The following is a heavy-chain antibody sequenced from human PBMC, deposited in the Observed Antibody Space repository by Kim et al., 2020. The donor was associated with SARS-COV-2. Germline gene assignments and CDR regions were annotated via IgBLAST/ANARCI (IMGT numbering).Heavy chain of an antibody. CDR2: ISGDSHNT. CDR1: GFTFDEHA. CDR3: ARDRTYYASGTYGLDS. V-gene: IGHV3-43*02. J-gene: IGHJ5*01. Sequence: GGSLRLSCAASGFTFDEHAMHWVRQVPGKGLEWVSLISGDSHNTYYAESVKGRFTISRDNTKNSLYLQMNSLTTEDTALYYCARDRTYYASGTYGLDSWGQGALVTVSS. D-gene: IGHD3-10*01.